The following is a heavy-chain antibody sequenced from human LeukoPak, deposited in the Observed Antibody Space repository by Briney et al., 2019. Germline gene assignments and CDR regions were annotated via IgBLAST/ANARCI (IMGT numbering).Heavy chain of an antibody. CDR1: GFTFSSYW. D-gene: IGHD5-12*01. J-gene: IGHJ5*02. Sequence: PGGSLRLSCAASGFTFSSYWMHWVRQAPGKGLEWVSAISGSGGSTYYADSVKGRFTISRDNSKNTLYLQMNSLRAEDTAVYYCAKDQEEGYSGAIGPLDPWGQGTLVTVSS. CDR2: ISGSGGST. V-gene: IGHV3-23*01. CDR3: AKDQEEGYSGAIGPLDP.